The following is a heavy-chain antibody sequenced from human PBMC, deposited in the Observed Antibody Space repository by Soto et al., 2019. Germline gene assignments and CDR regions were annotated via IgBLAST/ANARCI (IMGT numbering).Heavy chain of an antibody. CDR1: NSSLGAFH. J-gene: IGHJ3*01. V-gene: IGHV4-34*12. D-gene: IGHD3-10*02. CDR2: LIHGGST. CDR3: ARSPLSYDYVRQTWREVGDSFDV. Sequence: SETLSLTCAIYNSSLGAFHWTWIRQPPGKGLEWIGELIHGGSTNYNPSLKSRVTFSLDTSKSQFSLHVMSVTAADTAVYYCARSPLSYDYVRQTWREVGDSFDVWGRGTSVTVS.